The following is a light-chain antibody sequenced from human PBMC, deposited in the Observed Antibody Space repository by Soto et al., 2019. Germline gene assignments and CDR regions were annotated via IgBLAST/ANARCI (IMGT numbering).Light chain of an antibody. Sequence: DIQMTQSPSSVSASVGDRATFTCRASQGISSWLGWYQQKPGKAPKLLIYAASSLQSGVPSRFSGSGSGTDLTLTISSLQAEDFATYYCQQANSFRPNFGQGTRLEIK. V-gene: IGKV1D-12*01. J-gene: IGKJ5*01. CDR2: AAS. CDR3: QQANSFRPN. CDR1: QGISSW.